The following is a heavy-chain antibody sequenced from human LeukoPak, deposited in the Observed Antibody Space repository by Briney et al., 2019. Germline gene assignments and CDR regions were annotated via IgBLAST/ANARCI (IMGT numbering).Heavy chain of an antibody. J-gene: IGHJ4*02. CDR1: GSYW. Sequence: LSGGSLRLSCAASGSYWMHWVRQAPGKGLVWVSHINSDGSWTSYADSVKGRFTISRDNSKNTLYLQMNSLRAEDTAVYYCASYGGNSVFDYWGQGTLVTVSS. D-gene: IGHD4-23*01. CDR2: INSDGSWT. V-gene: IGHV3-74*01. CDR3: ASYGGNSVFDY.